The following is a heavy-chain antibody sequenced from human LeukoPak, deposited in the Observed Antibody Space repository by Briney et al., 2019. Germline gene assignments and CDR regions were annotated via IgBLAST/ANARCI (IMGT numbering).Heavy chain of an antibody. CDR1: GFTFSDHY. CDR3: ARGEVGYCSRTTCYGFDH. J-gene: IGHJ4*02. CDR2: SRNKANSHTT. D-gene: IGHD2-2*01. Sequence: GSLRLSCAASGFTFSDHYMDWVRQAPGKGLEWVGRSRNKANSHTTEYAASVKGRFTISRDDSKNSLYLQMNSLKTEDTAVYYCARGEVGYCSRTTCYGFDHWGQGSLVTVSS. V-gene: IGHV3-72*01.